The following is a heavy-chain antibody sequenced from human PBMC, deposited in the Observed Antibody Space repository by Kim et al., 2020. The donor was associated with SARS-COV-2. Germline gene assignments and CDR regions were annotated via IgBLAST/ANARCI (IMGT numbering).Heavy chain of an antibody. J-gene: IGHJ4*02. CDR2: INAGNGNT. CDR3: ARALGYCSSTSCYRPSAY. D-gene: IGHD2-2*01. CDR1: GYTFTSYA. Sequence: ASVKVSCKASGYTFTSYAMHWVRQAPGQRLEWMGWINAGNGNTKYSQKFQGRVTITRDTSASTAYMELSSLRSEDTAVYYCARALGYCSSTSCYRPSAYWGQGTLVTVSS. V-gene: IGHV1-3*01.